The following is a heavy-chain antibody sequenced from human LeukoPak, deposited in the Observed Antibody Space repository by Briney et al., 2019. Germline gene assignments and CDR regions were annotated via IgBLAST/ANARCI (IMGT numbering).Heavy chain of an antibody. Sequence: GGSLRLSCAASGFTFSSYAMHWVRQAPGKGLEWVAVISYDGSNKYYADSVKGRFTISRDNSKDTLYLQMNSLRAEDTAIYYCARDIEFSTWGLGTMVTVSS. CDR3: ARDIEFST. D-gene: IGHD3-3*02. CDR2: ISYDGSNK. CDR1: GFTFSSYA. J-gene: IGHJ3*01. V-gene: IGHV3-30-3*01.